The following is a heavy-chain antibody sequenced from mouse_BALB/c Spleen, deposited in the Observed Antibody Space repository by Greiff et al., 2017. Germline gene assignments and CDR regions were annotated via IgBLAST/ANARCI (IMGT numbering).Heavy chain of an antibody. CDR2: INPSNGRT. Sequence: QQSGAELVKPGASVKLSCKASGYTFTSYWMHWVKQRPGQGLEWIGEINPSNGRTNYNEKFKSKATLTVDKSSSTAYMQLSSLTSEDSAVYYCAREGLNYAMDYWGQGTSVTVSS. CDR1: GYTFTSYW. D-gene: IGHD2-2*01. CDR3: AREGLNYAMDY. V-gene: IGHV1S81*02. J-gene: IGHJ4*01.